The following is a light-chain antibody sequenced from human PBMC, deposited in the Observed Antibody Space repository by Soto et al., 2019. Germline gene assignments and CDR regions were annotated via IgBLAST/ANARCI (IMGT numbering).Light chain of an antibody. V-gene: IGLV1-40*01. CDR1: ISNIGAGYD. Sequence: QSVLTQPPSVSGAPGQRVTISCTGTISNIGAGYDVHWYQHLPGTAPKLLIYSNVNRPSGVPDRFSGSKSATSASLAITGLQADDEADYYCQSYASSLSVTFGNGTKVTV. J-gene: IGLJ1*01. CDR3: QSYASSLSVT. CDR2: SNV.